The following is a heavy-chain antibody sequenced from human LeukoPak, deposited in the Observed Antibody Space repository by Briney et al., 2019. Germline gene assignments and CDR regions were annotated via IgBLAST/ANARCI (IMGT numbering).Heavy chain of an antibody. CDR1: GFTFSSYG. Sequence: PGRSLRLSCAASGFTFSSYGIHWVRQAPGKRLEWVAHISNDGSNKDYADSVKGRFTMSRDNSENTLYLQMNSLRAEDTAVYYCAKDQYVGSAALAGDYWGQGTLVIVSS. V-gene: IGHV3-30*18. CDR2: ISNDGSNK. J-gene: IGHJ4*02. CDR3: AKDQYVGSAALAGDY. D-gene: IGHD6-19*01.